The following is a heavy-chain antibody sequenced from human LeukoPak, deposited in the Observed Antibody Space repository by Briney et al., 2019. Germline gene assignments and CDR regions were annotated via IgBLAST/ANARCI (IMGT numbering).Heavy chain of an antibody. CDR3: AKSDCGSDGCKLLNY. V-gene: IGHV3-23*01. D-gene: IGHD2-21*01. Sequence: GGSLRLSCEASGFIFSHYTMTWVRQAPGKGLEWVSSINGSGDATKYADSVMGRFTISRDNSKNTVSLQMNSLRAEDTAVYYCAKSDCGSDGCKLLNYWGQGTLVTASS. CDR1: GFIFSHYT. J-gene: IGHJ4*02. CDR2: INGSGDAT.